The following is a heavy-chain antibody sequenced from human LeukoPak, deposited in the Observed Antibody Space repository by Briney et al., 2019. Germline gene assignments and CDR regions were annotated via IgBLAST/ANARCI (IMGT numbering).Heavy chain of an antibody. CDR3: ARGEVDYYDSSGYLPLYWFDY. J-gene: IGHJ4*02. CDR1: GGTFSSYA. V-gene: IGHV1-69*05. CDR2: IIPIFGTA. D-gene: IGHD3-22*01. Sequence: SVKVSCKTSGGTFSSYAISWVRQAPGQGLEWMGGIIPIFGTANYAQKFQGRVTITTDESTSTAYMELSSLRSEDTAVYYCARGEVDYYDSSGYLPLYWFDYWGQGTLVAVSS.